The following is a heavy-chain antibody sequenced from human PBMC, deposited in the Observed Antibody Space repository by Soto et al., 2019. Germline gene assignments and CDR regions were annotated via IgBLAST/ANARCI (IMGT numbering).Heavy chain of an antibody. J-gene: IGHJ1*01. Sequence: QVQLQESGPGLVKPSQTLSLTCTVSGGSISSGGYYWSWIRQHPGKGLEWIGNIYYSGNTYYNPSLKSRVSISVDTSKNQFSLKLSSVTAADTAVYYCAREWGYYCSSTSCPPDFCGQGTLVTVSS. V-gene: IGHV4-31*03. CDR3: AREWGYYCSSTSCPPDF. D-gene: IGHD2-2*01. CDR2: IYYSGNT. CDR1: GGSISSGGYY.